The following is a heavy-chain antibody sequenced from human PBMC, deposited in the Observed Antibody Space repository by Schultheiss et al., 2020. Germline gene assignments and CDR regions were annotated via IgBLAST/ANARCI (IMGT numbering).Heavy chain of an antibody. Sequence: GESLKISCAASGFTFSDYYMSWIRQAPGKGLEWVSSISSSSSYIYYADSVKGRFTISRDNAKNSLYLQMNSLRAEDTAVYYCAISGDCGGDCYPDAFDIWGQGTMVTVSS. D-gene: IGHD2-21*02. J-gene: IGHJ3*02. CDR3: AISGDCGGDCYPDAFDI. V-gene: IGHV3-11*06. CDR2: ISSSSSYI. CDR1: GFTFSDYY.